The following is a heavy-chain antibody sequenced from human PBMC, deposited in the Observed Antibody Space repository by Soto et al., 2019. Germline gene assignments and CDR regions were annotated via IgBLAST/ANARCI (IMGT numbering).Heavy chain of an antibody. CDR1: GYAFIDYA. V-gene: IGHV1-3*01. CDR2: INPANGDT. CDR3: ARHFSVDYFDY. J-gene: IGHJ4*02. Sequence: GASVKVSCKASGYAFIDYAMHWVRQAPGQRPEWMGWINPANGDTRYSPNFQGRVTMTRDTSTNTVYMELSSLRSEDTAIYYCARHFSVDYFDYWGQGALVTVSS.